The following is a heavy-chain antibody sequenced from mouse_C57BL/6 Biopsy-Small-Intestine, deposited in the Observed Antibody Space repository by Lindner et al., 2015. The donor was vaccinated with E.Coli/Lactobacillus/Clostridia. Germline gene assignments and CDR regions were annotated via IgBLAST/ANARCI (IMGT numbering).Heavy chain of an antibody. D-gene: IGHD4-1*01. CDR3: AAELGGDY. CDR2: IDVASGDT. CDR1: GFTFTSSA. Sequence: SVKVSCKASGFTFTSSAVQWVRQTRGQRLEWMGWIDVASGDTHHAQRFQDRVTLTMDMSTSTAYMELSSLRSEDTAVYYCAAELGGDYWGQGTLVTVSS. J-gene: IGHJ4*01. V-gene: IGHV1S18*01.